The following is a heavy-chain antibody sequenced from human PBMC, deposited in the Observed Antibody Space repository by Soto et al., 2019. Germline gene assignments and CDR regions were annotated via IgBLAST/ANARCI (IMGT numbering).Heavy chain of an antibody. J-gene: IGHJ4*02. Sequence: SGESLKISCQTAGYTFDSNWIGWVRQMPRKGLEWMGIIYPGDSETRYSPSFQGQVTFSVDTSFKTAYLRWRILQASDTAMYHCGRLLGCSGEPHYFDSWGQGTAVTVSS. CDR1: GYTFDSNW. CDR2: IYPGDSET. V-gene: IGHV5-51*01. D-gene: IGHD6-25*01. CDR3: GRLLGCSGEPHYFDS.